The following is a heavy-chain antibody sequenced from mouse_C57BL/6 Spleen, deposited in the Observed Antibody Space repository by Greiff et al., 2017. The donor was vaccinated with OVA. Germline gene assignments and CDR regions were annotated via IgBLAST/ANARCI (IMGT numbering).Heavy chain of an antibody. CDR3: ARDWAYAMDY. J-gene: IGHJ4*01. Sequence: EVQVVESWGGLVKPGGSLKLSCAASGFTFSDYGMHWVRQAPEKGLEWVAYISRGSSTIYYADTVKGRFTISKDNAKNTLFLQMASLRSEDTAMYYCARDWAYAMDYWGQGTSVTVSS. CDR1: GFTFSDYG. V-gene: IGHV5-17*01. CDR2: ISRGSSTI. D-gene: IGHD4-1*01.